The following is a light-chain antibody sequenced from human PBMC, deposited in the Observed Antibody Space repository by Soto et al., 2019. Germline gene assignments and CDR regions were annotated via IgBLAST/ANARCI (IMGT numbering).Light chain of an antibody. Sequence: IRMTQSPSSFSAYTGDRVTSTCRASQSISSYLAWYQQKPGKAPKLLIYAASTLQSGVPSRFSGSGSGTDFTLTISCLQSEDFATYYCQQYYSYPRTFGQGTKVDIK. V-gene: IGKV1-8*01. CDR2: AAS. CDR3: QQYYSYPRT. J-gene: IGKJ1*01. CDR1: QSISSY.